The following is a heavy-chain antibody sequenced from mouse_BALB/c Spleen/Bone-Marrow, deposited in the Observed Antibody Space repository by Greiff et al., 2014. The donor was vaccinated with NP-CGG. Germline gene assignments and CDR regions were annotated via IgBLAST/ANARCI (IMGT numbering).Heavy chain of an antibody. V-gene: IGHV5-6*01. CDR2: ISSGGRYT. J-gene: IGHJ4*01. Sequence: EVKLMESGGDLVKPGGSLKLSCAASGFTFSNYGMSWVRQTPDKRLEWVATISSGGRYTYFPDSVKGRFTISRDNAKNTLYLQMNSLKSEDAAMYYCARLTPDYAMDYWGQGTSVTVSS. CDR3: ARLTPDYAMDY. CDR1: GFTFSNYG. D-gene: IGHD1-3*01.